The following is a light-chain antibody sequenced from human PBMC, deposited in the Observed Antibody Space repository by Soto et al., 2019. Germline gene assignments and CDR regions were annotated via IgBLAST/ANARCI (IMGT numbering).Light chain of an antibody. CDR2: NNN. Sequence: QSALTQPPSVSGAPGQRVTISCTGSSSNIGAGYDVHWYQQLPGTAPKLLIYNNNNRPSGVPDRFSGSKSGTSASLAITGLQAEDEADYYCCSYSGSYSYVFGTGTKVTVL. CDR1: SSNIGAGYD. CDR3: CSYSGSYSYV. J-gene: IGLJ1*01. V-gene: IGLV1-40*01.